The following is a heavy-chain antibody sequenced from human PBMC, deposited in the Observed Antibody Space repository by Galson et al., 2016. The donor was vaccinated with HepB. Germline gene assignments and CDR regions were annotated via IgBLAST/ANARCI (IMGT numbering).Heavy chain of an antibody. Sequence: SLRLSCAASGFTFSSYAMNWVRQAPGKGLEWVALISDDGGNKYYVDSVKGRFTISRDNSKDTLYLQMHRLRVEDTAVYYCVSPSGYCSSLSCPFDYWGPGTLVSVSS. CDR1: GFTFSSYA. V-gene: IGHV3-30-3*01. CDR2: ISDDGGNK. D-gene: IGHD2-2*01. CDR3: VSPSGYCSSLSCPFDY. J-gene: IGHJ4*02.